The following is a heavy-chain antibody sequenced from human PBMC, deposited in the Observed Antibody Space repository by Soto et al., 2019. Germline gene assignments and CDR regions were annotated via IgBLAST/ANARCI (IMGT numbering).Heavy chain of an antibody. J-gene: IGHJ4*02. CDR3: AKRGVDTFGLSY. Sequence: EVQLVESGGGLVQPGGSLRLSCAVSGFTFSSFGMHWVRQAPGEGLVWVSRINTDGSSTSYADSVKGRFTISRDNAKNTLYLQMNSLRVEDTAMYYWAKRGVDTFGLSYWGQGTLVTVSS. CDR2: INTDGSST. D-gene: IGHD3-10*01. V-gene: IGHV3-74*01. CDR1: GFTFSSFG.